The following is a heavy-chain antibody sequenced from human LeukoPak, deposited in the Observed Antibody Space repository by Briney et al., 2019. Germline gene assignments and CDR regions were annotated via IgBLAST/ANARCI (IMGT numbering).Heavy chain of an antibody. CDR1: GASVSSGSYH. CDR2: MYYSGRT. D-gene: IGHD1-14*01. Sequence: SETLSLTCTVSGASVSSGSYHWSWIRQAPGKGLEWIGYMYYSGRTNYNPTLKSRVTISVDTSKNQFSLNLSSVTAADTAVYYCARVMITTTFYFDYWGQGTLVTVSS. CDR3: ARVMITTTFYFDY. J-gene: IGHJ4*02. V-gene: IGHV4-61*01.